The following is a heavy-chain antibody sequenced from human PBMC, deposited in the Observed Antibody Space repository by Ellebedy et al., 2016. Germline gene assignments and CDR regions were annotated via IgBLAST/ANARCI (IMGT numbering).Heavy chain of an antibody. CDR3: AKEVARGNYFDY. CDR1: GFTFSSYG. V-gene: IGHV3-30*18. D-gene: IGHD2-15*01. J-gene: IGHJ4*02. CDR2: ISYDGSNK. Sequence: GGSLRLXCAASGFTFSSYGMHWVRQAPGKGLEWVAVISYDGSNKYYADSVKGRFTISRDNSKNTLYLQMNSLRAEDTAVYYCAKEVARGNYFDYWGQGTLVTVSS.